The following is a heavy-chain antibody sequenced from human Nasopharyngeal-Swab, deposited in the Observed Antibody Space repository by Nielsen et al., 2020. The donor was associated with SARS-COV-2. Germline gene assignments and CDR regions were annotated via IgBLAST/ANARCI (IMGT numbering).Heavy chain of an antibody. Sequence: SLKISCVASGFAFDDYAMHWVRQAPGKGLEWVSGITWNSGSIDYADSLKGRFTISRDNAKNSLYLQMNSLRTEDTAFYYCAKDMSFVGWNFDYWGQGTLVTVSS. CDR1: GFAFDDYA. V-gene: IGHV3-9*01. J-gene: IGHJ4*02. CDR3: AKDMSFVGWNFDY. CDR2: ITWNSGSI. D-gene: IGHD6-19*01.